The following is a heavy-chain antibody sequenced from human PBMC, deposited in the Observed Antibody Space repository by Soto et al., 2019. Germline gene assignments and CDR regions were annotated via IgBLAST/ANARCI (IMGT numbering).Heavy chain of an antibody. CDR2: IHGGSGDT. Sequence: QVHLVQPGAEEKKPGASVKLSCKASGYIFTDYAIHWVRQAPGQGLQWVGWIHGGSGDTRYAQKLQGRLTITRDASASTAYMELTGLTSADTAVSYCATSDWAWWGRGALVTVSS. D-gene: IGHD3-9*01. V-gene: IGHV1-3*05. CDR1: GYIFTDYA. J-gene: IGHJ4*02. CDR3: ATSDWAW.